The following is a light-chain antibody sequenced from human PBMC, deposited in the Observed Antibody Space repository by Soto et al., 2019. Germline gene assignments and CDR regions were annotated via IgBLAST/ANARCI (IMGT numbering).Light chain of an antibody. CDR2: GAS. J-gene: IGKJ5*01. CDR3: QQYEKWPPSIT. V-gene: IGKV3-15*01. CDR1: QPLNNN. Sequence: EIVMTQSPATLSVSPGDRATLSCRAGQPLNNNVAWYQHKPGQAPRLLIYGASTRATGISARFSGSGSGTEFTLTISSLQSEDFAVYYCQQYEKWPPSITFGQGTRLDI.